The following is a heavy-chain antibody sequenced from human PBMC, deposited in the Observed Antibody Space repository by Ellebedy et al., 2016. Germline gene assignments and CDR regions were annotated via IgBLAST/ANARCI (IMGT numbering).Heavy chain of an antibody. Sequence: GGSLRLXXAASGFTFSSYAMSWVRQAPGKGLEWVSAISGSGGSTYYADSVKGRFTISRDNSKNTLYLQMNSLRAEDTAVYYCAKDPKDGYNYLYYYYGMDVWGQGTTVTVSS. V-gene: IGHV3-23*01. CDR2: ISGSGGST. D-gene: IGHD5-24*01. CDR1: GFTFSSYA. CDR3: AKDPKDGYNYLYYYYGMDV. J-gene: IGHJ6*02.